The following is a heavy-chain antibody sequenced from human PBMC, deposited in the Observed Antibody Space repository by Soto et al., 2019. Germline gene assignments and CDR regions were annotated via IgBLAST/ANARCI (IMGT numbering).Heavy chain of an antibody. CDR1: GFTFSSYG. CDR3: ARDGRGMITFGGVIGRPDY. D-gene: IGHD3-16*02. Sequence: QVQLVESGGGVVQPGRSLRLSCAASGFTFSSYGMHWVRQAPGKGLEWVAVIWYDGSNKYYADSVKGRFTISRDNPKNTLYLQMNRLRAEDTAVYYCARDGRGMITFGGVIGRPDYWGQGTLVTVSS. V-gene: IGHV3-33*01. J-gene: IGHJ4*02. CDR2: IWYDGSNK.